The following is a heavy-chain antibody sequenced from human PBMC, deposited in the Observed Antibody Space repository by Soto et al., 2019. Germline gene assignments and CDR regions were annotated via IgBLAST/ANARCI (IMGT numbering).Heavy chain of an antibody. D-gene: IGHD3-9*01. V-gene: IGHV3-33*01. J-gene: IGHJ6*02. CDR1: GFTFSSYG. CDR3: ARDDLRYFDWLSGSMDV. CDR2: IWYDGSNK. Sequence: QVQLVESGGGVVQPGRSLRLSCAASGFTFSSYGMHWVRQAPGKGLEWVAVIWYDGSNKYYADSVKGRFTISRDNSKNPLYLQMNSLRAEDTAVYYCARDDLRYFDWLSGSMDVWDQGTTVTVSS.